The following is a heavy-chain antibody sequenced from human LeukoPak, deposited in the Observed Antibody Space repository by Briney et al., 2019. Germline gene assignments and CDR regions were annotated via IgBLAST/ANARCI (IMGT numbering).Heavy chain of an antibody. V-gene: IGHV3-53*01. CDR3: ASGSPSDY. D-gene: IGHD1-26*01. CDR1: GFTVSTNF. J-gene: IGHJ4*02. CDR2: IYSGGNT. Sequence: GGSLRLSCAASGFTVSTNFMSWVRQAPGKGLDYVSLIYSGGNTYYADSVKGRFTISRDNSKSTLYLQMNSLRAEDTAVYYCASGSPSDYWGQGTLVTVSS.